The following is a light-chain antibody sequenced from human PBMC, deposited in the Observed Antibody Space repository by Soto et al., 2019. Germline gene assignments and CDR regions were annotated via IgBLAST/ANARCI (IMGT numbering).Light chain of an antibody. CDR3: QQRSNPLT. J-gene: IGKJ4*01. Sequence: EIVLTQSPATLSLSPGEKAPLSCRAIRRFGSYLAWYQQKPGQAPRLLIYDASNRATGIPARFSGSGSGTDFTLTISSLEPEDFAVYYCQQRSNPLTFGGGTKVEIK. CDR2: DAS. V-gene: IGKV3-11*01. CDR1: RRFGSY.